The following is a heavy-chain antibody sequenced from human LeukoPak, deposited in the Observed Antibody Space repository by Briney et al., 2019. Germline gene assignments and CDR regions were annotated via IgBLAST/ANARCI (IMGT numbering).Heavy chain of an antibody. J-gene: IGHJ4*02. Sequence: PSETLSLTCTVSGGSISSSSYYWAWIRQPPGKGLEWIGNIYYSGTTYYNASLKSRVTISIDTSKNQFSLRLSSVTAADTAMYYCAKSGGYGLIDYWGQGTLVTVSS. CDR1: GGSISSSSYY. CDR3: AKSGGYGLIDY. D-gene: IGHD1-26*01. CDR2: IYYSGTT. V-gene: IGHV4-39*01.